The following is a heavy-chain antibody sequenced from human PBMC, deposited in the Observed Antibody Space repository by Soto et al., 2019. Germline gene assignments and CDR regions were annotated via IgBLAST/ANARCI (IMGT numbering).Heavy chain of an antibody. D-gene: IGHD2-2*01. Sequence: GGSLRLSCAASGFTFSSYAMSWVRQAPGKGLEWVSAISGSGGSTYYADSVKGRFTISRDNSKNTLYLQMNSLRAEDTAVYDCARVGDCSSTSCYDYWGQGTLVTVSS. V-gene: IGHV3-23*01. CDR1: GFTFSSYA. J-gene: IGHJ4*02. CDR3: ARVGDCSSTSCYDY. CDR2: ISGSGGST.